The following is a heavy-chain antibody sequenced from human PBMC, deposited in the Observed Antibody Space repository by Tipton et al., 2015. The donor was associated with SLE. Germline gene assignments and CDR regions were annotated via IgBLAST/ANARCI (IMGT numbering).Heavy chain of an antibody. CDR2: IYYSGST. CDR3: ARSYSSSWYDYYYYMDV. Sequence: TLSLTCTVSGGSISSYYWSWIRQPPGKGLEWIGYIYYSGSTNYNPSLKSRVTISVDTSKNQFSLKLSSVTAADTAVYYCARSYSSSWYDYYYYMDVWGKGTTVTVSS. CDR1: GGSISSYY. V-gene: IGHV4-59*01. D-gene: IGHD6-13*01. J-gene: IGHJ6*03.